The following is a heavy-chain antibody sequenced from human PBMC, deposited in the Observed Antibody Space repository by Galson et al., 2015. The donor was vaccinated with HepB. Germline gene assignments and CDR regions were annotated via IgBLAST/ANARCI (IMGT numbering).Heavy chain of an antibody. CDR3: AKDGYYDSSGYPPFDY. CDR1: GFTFSSYA. Sequence: SLRLSCAASGFTFSSYAMSWVRQAPGKGLEWVSAISGSGGSTYYADSVKGRFTISRDNSKNTLYLQMNSLRAEDTAVYYCAKDGYYDSSGYPPFDYWDQGSLVTVSS. D-gene: IGHD3-22*01. J-gene: IGHJ4*02. CDR2: ISGSGGST. V-gene: IGHV3-23*01.